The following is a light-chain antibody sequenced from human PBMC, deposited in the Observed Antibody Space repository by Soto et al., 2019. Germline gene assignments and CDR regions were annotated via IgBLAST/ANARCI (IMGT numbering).Light chain of an antibody. CDR1: QTISSW. J-gene: IGKJ5*01. Sequence: DIQMTQSPSTLSGSVGDRVTITCRASQTISSWLAWYQQKPGKAPKLLIYKASSLQTGVPSRFSGSGSGTEFTLTISSLQPEDFATYYCQQRHSYPITFGQGTRLEIK. CDR3: QQRHSYPIT. CDR2: KAS. V-gene: IGKV1-5*03.